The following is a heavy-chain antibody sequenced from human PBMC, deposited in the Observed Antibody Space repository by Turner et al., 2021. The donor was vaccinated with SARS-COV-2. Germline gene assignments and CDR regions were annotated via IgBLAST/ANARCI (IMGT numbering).Heavy chain of an antibody. CDR1: GFTFSSYD. D-gene: IGHD3-22*01. J-gene: IGHJ4*02. Sequence: EVQLVESGGGLVQPGGSLRLSCAASGFTFSSYDMHWVRQATGKGLEWVSVIGTACDTYYPGSVKGRFTISRENAKNSLYLQMNTLRAGDTAVYYCARANYDSSGYYCYFDYWGQGTLVTVSS. V-gene: IGHV3-13*04. CDR3: ARANYDSSGYYCYFDY. CDR2: IGTACDT.